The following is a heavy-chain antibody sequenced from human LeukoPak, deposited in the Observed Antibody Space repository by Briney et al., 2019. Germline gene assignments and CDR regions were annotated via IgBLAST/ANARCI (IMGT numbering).Heavy chain of an antibody. CDR3: ARVLRFLDPTGDYFDY. CDR2: ISWDGGST. D-gene: IGHD3-3*01. J-gene: IGHJ4*02. Sequence: GGSLRLSCAASGFTFDDYTMHWVRQAPGKGLKWVSLISWDGGSTYYADSVKGRFTISRDNAKNSLYLQMNSLRAEDTAVYYCARVLRFLDPTGDYFDYWGQGTLVTVSS. CDR1: GFTFDDYT. V-gene: IGHV3-43*01.